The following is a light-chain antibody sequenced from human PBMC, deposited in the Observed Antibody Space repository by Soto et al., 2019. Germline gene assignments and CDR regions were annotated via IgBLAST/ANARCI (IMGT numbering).Light chain of an antibody. V-gene: IGKV1D-16*01. CDR2: GAS. Sequence: MTQSPASLSVSVGDGVTITCRASQGISSRVAWYQQKPGKAPKLLISGASSLPSGIPARFSGSGSGTEFTLTISSLQPEDFAAYYCQQYNNWPFTFGQGIRLEI. CDR1: QGISSR. J-gene: IGKJ5*01. CDR3: QQYNNWPFT.